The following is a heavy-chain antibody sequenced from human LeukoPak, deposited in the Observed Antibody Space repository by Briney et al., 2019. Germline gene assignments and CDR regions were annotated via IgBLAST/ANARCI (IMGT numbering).Heavy chain of an antibody. Sequence: SETLSLTRTVSGGSISSYYWSWIRQLPGKGLEWIGYIYYSGSTNYNPSLKSRVTISVDTSKNQFSLKLSSVTAAYTAVYYCAREGGSGYFDYWGQGTLVTVSS. CDR3: AREGGSGYFDY. CDR1: GGSISSYY. V-gene: IGHV4-59*01. CDR2: IYYSGST. D-gene: IGHD3-16*01. J-gene: IGHJ4*02.